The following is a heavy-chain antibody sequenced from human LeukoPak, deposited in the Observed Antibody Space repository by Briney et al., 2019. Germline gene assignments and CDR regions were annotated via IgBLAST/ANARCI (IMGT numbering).Heavy chain of an antibody. Sequence: PGASLRLSCAASGFIFSTHGMHWVRQAPGQGQEWVALISYDGSKKYYAESVKGRFTISRDNSKSTLYLQLNSLRAEDTAVYYCVKDRHFYGAGTYYNLDYWGQGTLVTVSS. CDR1: GFIFSTHG. J-gene: IGHJ4*02. CDR2: ISYDGSKK. CDR3: VKDRHFYGAGTYYNLDY. D-gene: IGHD3-10*01. V-gene: IGHV3-30*18.